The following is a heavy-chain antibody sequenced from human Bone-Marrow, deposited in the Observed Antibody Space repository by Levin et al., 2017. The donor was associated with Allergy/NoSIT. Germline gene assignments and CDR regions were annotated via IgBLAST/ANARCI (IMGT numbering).Heavy chain of an antibody. CDR3: ARVYGDYGDAFDL. D-gene: IGHD4-17*01. Sequence: GGSLRLSCAASGFTFSGSAVHWVRQASGKGLEWVGRIRNKPNTYATEYAASVKGSFSISRDDSKNTAYLQMNSLKTEDTAVYYCARVYGDYGDAFDLWGQGTMVIVSS. CDR1: GFTFSGSA. J-gene: IGHJ3*01. V-gene: IGHV3-73*01. CDR2: IRNKPNTYAT.